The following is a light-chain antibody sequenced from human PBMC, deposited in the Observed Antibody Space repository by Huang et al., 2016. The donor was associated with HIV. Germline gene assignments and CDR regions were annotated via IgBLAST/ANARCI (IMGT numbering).Light chain of an antibody. CDR1: QGISTS. Sequence: DIQLTQSPSSLSASLGDRVTITCRASQGISTSLAWYQQKLGTAPKILVHGASRLESGVPSRFSGSGSGTDFSLTISTLQAEDFATYFCQQYYSTPTFGQGTRLEMK. J-gene: IGKJ5*01. CDR3: QQYYSTPT. V-gene: IGKV1-NL1*01. CDR2: GAS.